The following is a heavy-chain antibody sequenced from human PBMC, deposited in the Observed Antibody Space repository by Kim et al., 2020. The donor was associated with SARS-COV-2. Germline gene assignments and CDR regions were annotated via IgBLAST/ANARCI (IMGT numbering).Heavy chain of an antibody. J-gene: IGHJ2*01. D-gene: IGHD3-3*01. CDR1: GGSISSYY. CDR3: AREPIKTLVWLFIVEGGYWYFDL. CDR2: IYTSGST. V-gene: IGHV4-4*07. Sequence: SETLSLTCTVSGGSISSYYWSWIRQPAGKGLEWIGRIYTSGSTNYNPSLKSRVTMSVDTSKNQFSLKLSSVTAADTAVYYCAREPIKTLVWLFIVEGGYWYFDLWGRGTLVTVSS.